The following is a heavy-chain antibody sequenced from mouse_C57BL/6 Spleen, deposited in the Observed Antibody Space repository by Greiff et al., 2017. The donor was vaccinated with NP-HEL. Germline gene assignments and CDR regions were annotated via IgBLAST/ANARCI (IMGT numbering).Heavy chain of an antibody. CDR2: ISSGGSYT. CDR1: GFTFSSYG. Sequence: EVKLVESGGDLVKPGGSLKLSCAASGFTFSSYGMSWVRQTPDKRLEWVATISSGGSYTYYPDSVKGRFTTSRDNAKNTRYLQMSSVKSEDTAMYYCARHGGSSPWYFDVWGTGTTVTVSS. J-gene: IGHJ1*03. D-gene: IGHD1-1*01. V-gene: IGHV5-6*01. CDR3: ARHGGSSPWYFDV.